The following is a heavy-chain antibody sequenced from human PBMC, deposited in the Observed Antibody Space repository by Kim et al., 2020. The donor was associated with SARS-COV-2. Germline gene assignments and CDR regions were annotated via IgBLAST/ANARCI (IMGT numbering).Heavy chain of an antibody. CDR1: GFTFSRYG. V-gene: IGHV3-30*18. CDR2: ISYDGSNK. J-gene: IGHJ6*02. Sequence: GGSLRLSCAASGFTFSRYGMHWVRQAPGKGLEWVAVISYDGSNKYYADSVKGRFTISRDNSKNTLYLQMNSLRAEDTAVYYCAKDLNYGSAYYYYYYGMDVWGQGTTVTVSS. D-gene: IGHD3-10*01. CDR3: AKDLNYGSAYYYYYYGMDV.